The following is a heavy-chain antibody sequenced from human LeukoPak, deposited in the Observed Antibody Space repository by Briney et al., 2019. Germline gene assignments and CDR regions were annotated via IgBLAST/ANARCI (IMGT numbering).Heavy chain of an antibody. J-gene: IGHJ3*02. CDR1: GGSISSSNW. CDR3: ARDPAGTMVRGVIAGAFDI. V-gene: IGHV4-4*02. D-gene: IGHD3-10*01. CDR2: IYHSGTT. Sequence: KPSETLSLTCAVSGGSISSSNWWSWVRQPPGKGLEWIGEIYHSGTTNYTPSLKSRVTISVDKSKNQFSLKLSSVTAADTAVYYCARDPAGTMVRGVIAGAFDIWGQGTMVTVSS.